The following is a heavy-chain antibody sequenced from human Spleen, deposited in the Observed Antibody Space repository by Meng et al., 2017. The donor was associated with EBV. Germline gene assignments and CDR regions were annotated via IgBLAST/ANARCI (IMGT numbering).Heavy chain of an antibody. D-gene: IGHD3-10*01. V-gene: IGHV4-59*11. Sequence: QEQLQESGPGLVKPSETLSLNCTVSGGSISGHYWSWIRQPPGKGLEWIGYIYYSGSTNYNPSFKSRVTISVDTSKNQFSLRLRSLTASDTAVYYCASDRGQNYYWGPGTLVTVSS. CDR3: ASDRGQNYY. J-gene: IGHJ4*02. CDR2: IYYSGST. CDR1: GGSISGHY.